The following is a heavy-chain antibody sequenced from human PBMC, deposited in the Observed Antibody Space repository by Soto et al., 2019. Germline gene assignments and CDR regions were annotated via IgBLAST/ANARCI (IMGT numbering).Heavy chain of an antibody. D-gene: IGHD5-12*01. CDR2: IGTAGDT. Sequence: ESGGGLVQPGGSLRLSCAASGFTFSSYDMHWVRQATGKGLEWVSAIGTAGDTYYPGSVKGRFTISRENAKNSLYLQMNSLRAGDTAVYYCARGSRIVATIPYYYYMDVWGKGTTVTVSS. CDR3: ARGSRIVATIPYYYYMDV. V-gene: IGHV3-13*01. J-gene: IGHJ6*03. CDR1: GFTFSSYD.